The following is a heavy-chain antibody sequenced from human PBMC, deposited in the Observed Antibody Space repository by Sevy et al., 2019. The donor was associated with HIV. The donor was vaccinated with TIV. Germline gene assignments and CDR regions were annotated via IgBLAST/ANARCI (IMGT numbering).Heavy chain of an antibody. D-gene: IGHD3-22*01. CDR3: ATTKDYYESSGSPFDY. CDR2: FDPEDGET. J-gene: IGHJ4*02. V-gene: IGHV1-24*01. Sequence: ASVKVSCKVSAYTLTQLSMHWVRQAPGKGLEWMGSFDPEDGETLYAQKFQGRVTMTEDTSTDTAYMELSSLRSEDTAIYYCATTKDYYESSGSPFDYWGQGTLVTVSS. CDR1: AYTLTQLS.